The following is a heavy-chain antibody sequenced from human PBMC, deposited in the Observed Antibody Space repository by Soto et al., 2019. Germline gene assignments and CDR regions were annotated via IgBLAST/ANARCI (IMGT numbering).Heavy chain of an antibody. V-gene: IGHV1-3*01. CDR3: AREGDTAMGLGAFDI. Sequence: ASVKVSCKASGDTFTSYAMHWVRQAPGQRLEWMGWINAGNGNTKYSQKFQGRVTITRDTSASTAYMELSSLRSEDTAVYYCAREGDTAMGLGAFDIWGQGTMVTVSS. CDR2: INAGNGNT. CDR1: GDTFTSYA. D-gene: IGHD5-18*01. J-gene: IGHJ3*02.